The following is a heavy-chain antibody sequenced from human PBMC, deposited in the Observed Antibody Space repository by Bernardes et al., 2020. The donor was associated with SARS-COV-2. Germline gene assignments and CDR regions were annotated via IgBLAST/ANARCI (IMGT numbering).Heavy chain of an antibody. D-gene: IGHD3-3*01. Sequence: SETLSLTCAVSGVSISSYYWSWIRQPPGKGLEWIGAIYDSGSTSYNPSLKSRVTISVDTSKNQFHLKLSSVTAAETAVYYCARDGRGGIFGVVMSDDFDIWGQGTMGTVSS. J-gene: IGHJ3*02. CDR1: GVSISSYY. V-gene: IGHV4-59*01. CDR3: ARDGRGGIFGVVMSDDFDI. CDR2: IYDSGST.